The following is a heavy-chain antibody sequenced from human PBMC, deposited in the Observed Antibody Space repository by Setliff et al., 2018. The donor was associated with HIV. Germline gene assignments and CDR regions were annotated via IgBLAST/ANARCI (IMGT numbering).Heavy chain of an antibody. Sequence: SVKVSCKASGYIYTNYAIHWVRQAPGQGLEWMGWINCGNGATKYAQNFQDRFTITTDTSASTVYMELRSLRSEDTAVYYCASEGITMVRGAIIRSAFDIWGQGAMVTVSS. CDR1: GYIYTNYA. J-gene: IGHJ3*02. CDR2: INCGNGAT. CDR3: ASEGITMVRGAIIRSAFDI. V-gene: IGHV1-3*01. D-gene: IGHD3-10*01.